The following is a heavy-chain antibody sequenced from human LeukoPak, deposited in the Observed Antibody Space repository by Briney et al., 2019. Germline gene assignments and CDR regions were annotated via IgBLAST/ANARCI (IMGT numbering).Heavy chain of an antibody. CDR2: ISSSSSYI. V-gene: IGHV3-21*01. CDR1: GFTFSSYS. D-gene: IGHD5-18*01. J-gene: IGHJ6*02. CDR3: AKDTGYSYGYFNSYYGMDV. Sequence: GGSLRLSCAASGFTFSSYSMNWVRQAPGKGLEWVSSISSSSSYIYYADSVKGRFTISRDNSKNTLYLQMNSLRAEDTAVYYCAKDTGYSYGYFNSYYGMDVWGQGTTVTVSS.